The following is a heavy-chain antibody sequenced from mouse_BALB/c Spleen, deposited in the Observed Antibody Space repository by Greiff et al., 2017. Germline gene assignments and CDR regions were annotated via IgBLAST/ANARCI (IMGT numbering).Heavy chain of an antibody. Sequence: EVKLVESGGGLVQPGGSRKLSCAASGFTFSSFGMHWVRQAPEKGLEWVAYISSGSSTIYYADTVKGRFTISRDNPKNTLFLQMTSLRSEDTAMYYCARDYRYDYYYAMDYWGQGTSVTVSS. CDR3: ARDYRYDYYYAMDY. D-gene: IGHD2-14*01. V-gene: IGHV5-17*02. CDR2: ISSGSSTI. J-gene: IGHJ4*01. CDR1: GFTFSSFG.